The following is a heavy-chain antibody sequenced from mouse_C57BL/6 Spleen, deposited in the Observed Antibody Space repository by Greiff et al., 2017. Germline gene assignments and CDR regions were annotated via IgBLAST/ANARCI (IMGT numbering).Heavy chain of an antibody. CDR3: ARGYYGSSPSYAMDY. J-gene: IGHJ4*01. CDR1: GFNIKNTY. V-gene: IGHV14-3*01. Sequence: EVQLQQSVAELVRPGASVKLSCTASGFNIKNTYMHWVKQRPEQGLEWIGRIDPANGNTKYAPKFQGKASITADTSSNTAYLQLSSLTSEDTAIYYCARGYYGSSPSYAMDYWGQGTSVTVSS. D-gene: IGHD1-1*01. CDR2: IDPANGNT.